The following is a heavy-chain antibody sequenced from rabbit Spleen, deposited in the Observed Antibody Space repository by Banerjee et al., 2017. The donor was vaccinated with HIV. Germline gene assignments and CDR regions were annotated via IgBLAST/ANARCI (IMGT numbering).Heavy chain of an antibody. J-gene: IGHJ6*01. CDR2: IYAGSSGST. CDR1: GFSFSSSYY. Sequence: QEQLVESGGGLVQPEGSLTLTCTASGFSFSSSYYMCWVRQAPGKGLDWIACIYAGSSGSTYSATWAKGRFTVSKTASTTVTLQMTSLTAADTATYFCARRYNGGNDYYHLWGPGTLVTVS. D-gene: IGHD1-1*01. CDR3: ARRYNGGNDYYHL. V-gene: IGHV1S45*01.